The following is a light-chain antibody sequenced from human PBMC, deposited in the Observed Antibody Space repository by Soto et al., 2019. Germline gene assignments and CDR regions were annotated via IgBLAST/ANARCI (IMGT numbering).Light chain of an antibody. CDR3: MQALQTPIT. V-gene: IGKV2-28*01. Sequence: DIVMTQSPLSLPVTPGEPASISCRSSQSLLHSNGYNYLDWYLQKPGQSPQLLIYLGSNRASGVPDRFSGSGSCTDFTLKIIRVEAEDVGVYYCMQALQTPITFGQGTRLEIK. CDR2: LGS. J-gene: IGKJ5*01. CDR1: QSLLHSNGYNY.